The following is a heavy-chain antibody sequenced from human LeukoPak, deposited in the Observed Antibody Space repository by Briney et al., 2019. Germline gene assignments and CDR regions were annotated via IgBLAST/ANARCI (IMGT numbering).Heavy chain of an antibody. CDR1: GGSISNYY. D-gene: IGHD6-19*01. CDR2: ISYSGGT. Sequence: SETLSLTCTVSGGSISNYYWSWIRQPPGKGLEWIGYISYSGGTNYNPSLKSRVTISVDTSKNQFSLKLSFVTAADTAVYYCARTNTVAGPHYWGQGTLVTVSS. CDR3: ARTNTVAGPHY. V-gene: IGHV4-59*08. J-gene: IGHJ4*02.